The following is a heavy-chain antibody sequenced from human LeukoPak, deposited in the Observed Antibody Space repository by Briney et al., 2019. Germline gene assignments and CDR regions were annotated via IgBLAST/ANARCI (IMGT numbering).Heavy chain of an antibody. Sequence: ASVKVSCKASGYTFTSYGISWVRQAPGQGLEWMGWISAYNGNTNYAQKFQGRVTITADKSTSTAYMDLGSLRYEDTAVYYCARSVAAAGRTGSFDPWGQGTLVTVSS. CDR1: GYTFTSYG. CDR2: ISAYNGNT. CDR3: ARSVAAAGRTGSFDP. D-gene: IGHD6-13*01. J-gene: IGHJ5*02. V-gene: IGHV1-18*01.